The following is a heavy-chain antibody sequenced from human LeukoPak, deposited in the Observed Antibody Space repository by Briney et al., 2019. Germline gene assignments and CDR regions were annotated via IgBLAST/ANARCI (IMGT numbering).Heavy chain of an antibody. CDR1: GFTFSSYS. Sequence: GRSLRLSCAASGFTFSSYSMNWVRQAPGKGLEWVSYISSSSTTIYYADSVKGRFTISRDNAKNSLYLQMNSLRDEDTAVYYCARDPFGYCSGGSCYRDAFDIWGQGTMVTVSS. J-gene: IGHJ3*02. CDR3: ARDPFGYCSGGSCYRDAFDI. D-gene: IGHD2-15*01. CDR2: ISSSSTTI. V-gene: IGHV3-48*02.